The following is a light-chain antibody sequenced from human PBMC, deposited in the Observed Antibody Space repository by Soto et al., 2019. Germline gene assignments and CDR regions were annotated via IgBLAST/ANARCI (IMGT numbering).Light chain of an antibody. CDR1: SSNIESNY. CDR2: RNN. V-gene: IGLV1-47*01. Sequence: QSVLTQPPSASGTPGQRVTISCSGSSSNIESNYVYWYQQLPGTAPRLLIYRNNQRTSGVPDRFSGTKSGTSASLAISALRSEDEADYYCTVWDDSLRGRLFCGGTKLTVL. J-gene: IGLJ2*01. CDR3: TVWDDSLRGRL.